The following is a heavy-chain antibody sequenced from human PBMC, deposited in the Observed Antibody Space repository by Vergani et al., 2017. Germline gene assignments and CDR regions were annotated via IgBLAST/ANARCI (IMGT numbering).Heavy chain of an antibody. V-gene: IGHV3-23*01. CDR1: GFTFSSYA. CDR3: AKDTMATTYYFDY. D-gene: IGHD5-24*01. Sequence: EVQLLESGGDLVQPGGSLRLSCAASGFTFSSYAMSWVRQAPGKGLEWVSAISGSGGSTYYADSVKGRFTISRDNSKNTLYLQMNSLRAEDTAVYYCAKDTMATTYYFDYWGQGTLVTVSS. CDR2: ISGSGGST. J-gene: IGHJ4*02.